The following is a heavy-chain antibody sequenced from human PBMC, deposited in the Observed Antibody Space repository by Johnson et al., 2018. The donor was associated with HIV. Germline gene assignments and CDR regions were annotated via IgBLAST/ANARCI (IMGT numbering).Heavy chain of an antibody. CDR3: ARDLGNWDSPRSAFDI. J-gene: IGHJ3*02. D-gene: IGHD1/OR15-1a*01. V-gene: IGHV3-30*02. Sequence: QVQLVESGGGVVQPGRSLRLSCAASGFTFSDYYMSWIRQAPGKGLEWVAFIRYDGSNKYYADSVKGRFTISRDNSKNTLYLQMNSLRAEDTAVYYCARDLGNWDSPRSAFDIWGQGTMVTVSS. CDR2: IRYDGSNK. CDR1: GFTFSDYY.